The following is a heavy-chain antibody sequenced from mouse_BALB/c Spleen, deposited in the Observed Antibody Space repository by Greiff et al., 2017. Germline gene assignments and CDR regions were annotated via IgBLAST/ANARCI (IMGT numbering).Heavy chain of an antibody. J-gene: IGHJ4*01. V-gene: IGHV14-3*02. CDR1: GFNIKDTY. CDR2: IDPANGNT. Sequence: EVKLHESGAELVKPGASVKLSCTASGFNIKDTYMHWVKQRPEQGLEWIGRIDPANGNTKYDPKFQGKATITADTSSNTAYLQLSSLTSEDTAVYYCARGDRGLAMDYWGQGTSVTVSS. D-gene: IGHD2-14*01. CDR3: ARGDRGLAMDY.